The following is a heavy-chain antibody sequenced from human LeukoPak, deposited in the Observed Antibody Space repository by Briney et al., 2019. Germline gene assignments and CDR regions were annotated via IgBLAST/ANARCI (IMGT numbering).Heavy chain of an antibody. V-gene: IGHV1-2*02. CDR2: INPNTGGT. D-gene: IGHD3-9*01. CDR3: ARVHATGYFSLDLGY. J-gene: IGHJ4*02. CDR1: GYTFTGYF. Sequence: ASVKVSCKASGYTFTGYFMHWVRQAPGQGLDWMGWINPNTGGTTYAQKFQGRVTMTRDTSIGTAYMELSTVTSDDTAVYFCARVHATGYFSLDLGYWGQGTLVTVSS.